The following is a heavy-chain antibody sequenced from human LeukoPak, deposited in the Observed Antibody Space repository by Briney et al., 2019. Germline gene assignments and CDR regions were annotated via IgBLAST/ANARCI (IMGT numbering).Heavy chain of an antibody. CDR1: GGSISSYY. D-gene: IGHD1-26*01. J-gene: IGHJ6*02. V-gene: IGHV4-59*01. Sequence: SETLSLTCTVSGGSISSYYWRWIRQPPGKGLEWVGYFYYSGSTNYNPSLKSRVTISVDTSKNQFSLKLSSVTAADTAVYYCARESGVGATGYYYYGMDVWGQGTTVTVSS. CDR3: ARESGVGATGYYYYGMDV. CDR2: FYYSGST.